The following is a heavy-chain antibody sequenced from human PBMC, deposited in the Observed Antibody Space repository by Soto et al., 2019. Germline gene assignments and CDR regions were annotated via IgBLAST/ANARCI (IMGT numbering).Heavy chain of an antibody. CDR3: ARVTPKLVITNLDYYGMDV. V-gene: IGHV4-4*02. CDR1: GGSISSSNW. D-gene: IGHD3-22*01. CDR2: IYHTGNT. J-gene: IGHJ6*02. Sequence: SETLSLTCTISGGSISSSNWWSWVRQPPGKGLEWIGEIYHTGNTNYNPSLKSRVTISVDKSKNQFSLKLRSVTAADTAVYYCARVTPKLVITNLDYYGMDVWGPGTTVTVSS.